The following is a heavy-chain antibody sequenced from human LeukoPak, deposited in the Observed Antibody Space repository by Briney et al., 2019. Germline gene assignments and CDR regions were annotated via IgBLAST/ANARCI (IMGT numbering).Heavy chain of an antibody. D-gene: IGHD2-15*01. CDR1: GFTFSSYS. CDR2: ISSSSSTI. V-gene: IGHV3-48*02. Sequence: PGRSLRLSCAASGFTFSSYSMNWVRQAPGKGLEWVSYISSSSSTIYYADSVKGRFTISRDNAKNSLCLQMSSLRDEDTAVYYCARVTQGGSWPPDLIFDYWGQGTLVTVSS. CDR3: ARVTQGGSWPPDLIFDY. J-gene: IGHJ4*02.